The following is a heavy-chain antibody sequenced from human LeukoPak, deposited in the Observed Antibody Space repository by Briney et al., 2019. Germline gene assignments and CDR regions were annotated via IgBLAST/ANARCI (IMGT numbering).Heavy chain of an antibody. CDR3: ARGIAAAHNWFDP. CDR1: GGSISSYY. Sequence: PSETLSLTCTVSGGSISSYYWSWIRQPPGKGLEWIGYIYYSGSTNYNPSLKSRVTISVDTSKNQFSLKLSSVTAADTAVYYCARGIAAAHNWFDPWGQGTLVTVSS. J-gene: IGHJ5*02. V-gene: IGHV4-59*01. CDR2: IYYSGST. D-gene: IGHD6-13*01.